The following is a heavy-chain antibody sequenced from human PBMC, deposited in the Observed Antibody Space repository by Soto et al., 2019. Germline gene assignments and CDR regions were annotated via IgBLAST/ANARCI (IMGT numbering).Heavy chain of an antibody. D-gene: IGHD3-3*01. CDR2: IDPHGSAT. V-gene: IGHV3-74*03. CDR3: SREESDTIFH. Sequence: GSLRLSCAASGFTFSGYWMHWVRQAPGKGLVWVSRIDPHGSATKYADSVEGRFTISRDNAKNTLYLQMNSLTAEDTAVYYCSREESDTIFHWGRRTLVTVSS. J-gene: IGHJ4*02. CDR1: GFTFSGYW.